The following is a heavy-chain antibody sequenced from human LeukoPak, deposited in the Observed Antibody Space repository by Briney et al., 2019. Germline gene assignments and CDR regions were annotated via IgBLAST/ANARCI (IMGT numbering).Heavy chain of an antibody. J-gene: IGHJ4*02. V-gene: IGHV3-11*01. CDR1: GFTFSDYY. D-gene: IGHD4-17*01. CDR2: ISSSGSTI. CDR3: ARVGIDYGDYLENDFDY. Sequence: RAGGSLRLSCAASGFTFSDYYMSWIRQAPGKGLERVSYISSSGSTIYYADSVKGRFTISRDNAKNSLYLQMNSLRAEDTAVYYCARVGIDYGDYLENDFDYWGQGTLVTVSS.